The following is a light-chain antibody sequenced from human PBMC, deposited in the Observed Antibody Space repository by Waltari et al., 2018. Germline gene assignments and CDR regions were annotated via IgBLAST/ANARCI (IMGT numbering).Light chain of an antibody. CDR3: MQAIQART. J-gene: IGKJ1*01. Sequence: DIVMTQSPDSLAVSLGERATINCKSSQSVLYSSNNKNYLAWYQQKPGQPPKLLIYWASTRESGVPDRFSGSGSGTDFTLTISRVEAEDVGVYYCMQAIQARTFGQGTKVEVK. CDR2: WAS. CDR1: QSVLYSSNNKNY. V-gene: IGKV4-1*01.